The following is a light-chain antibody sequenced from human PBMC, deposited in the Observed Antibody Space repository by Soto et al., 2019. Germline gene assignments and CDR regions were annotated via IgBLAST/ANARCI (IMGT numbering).Light chain of an antibody. CDR1: QSVLYSSNNKNY. Sequence: DIVMTQSPDSLAVSLGERATINCESSQSVLYSSNNKNYLAWYQQKPGQPPKLLIYWASTRESGVPDRFSGSGSGTDFTLTISSLQAEDVAVYYCQHYYSSPLTFGGGTKVDIK. CDR3: QHYYSSPLT. J-gene: IGKJ4*01. CDR2: WAS. V-gene: IGKV4-1*01.